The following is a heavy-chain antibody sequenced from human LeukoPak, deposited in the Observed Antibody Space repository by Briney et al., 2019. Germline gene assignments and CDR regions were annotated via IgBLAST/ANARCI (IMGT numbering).Heavy chain of an antibody. V-gene: IGHV3-74*01. CDR3: ARAGTVVDYDPSDAFDV. D-gene: IGHD3-22*01. CDR2: INSDGSTT. J-gene: IGHJ3*01. Sequence: PGGSLRLSCAASGITFSTYWMHWVRQAPGKGLVWVSRINSDGSTTSYVDSVEDRFTISRDNAKNTLYLQMNSLRAEDTAVYYCARAGTVVDYDPSDAFDVWGQGTMVTVSS. CDR1: GITFSTYW.